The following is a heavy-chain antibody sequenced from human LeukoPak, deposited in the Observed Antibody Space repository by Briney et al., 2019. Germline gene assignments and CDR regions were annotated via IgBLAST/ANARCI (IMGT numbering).Heavy chain of an antibody. CDR3: ARNPILYAFDI. CDR2: IYSGGST. V-gene: IGHV3-53*01. Sequence: GGSLRLSCAASGFTVSSNYMSWVRQAPGKGLEWVSVIYSGGSTDYADSVKGRFTISRDISKNTLYLQMHSLRAEDTAVYYCARNPILYAFDIWGQGTMVTVSS. D-gene: IGHD5/OR15-5a*01. CDR1: GFTVSSNY. J-gene: IGHJ3*02.